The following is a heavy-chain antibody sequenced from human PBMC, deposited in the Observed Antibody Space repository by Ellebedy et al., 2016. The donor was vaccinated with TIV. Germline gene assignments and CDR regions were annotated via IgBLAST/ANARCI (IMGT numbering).Heavy chain of an antibody. Sequence: MPSETLSLTCTVSGGSISSSSYYWGWIRQHPGKGLEWVASIYYTGTTYYNPSLKSRVTISLDTSKNQVSMKLTSVTAADTAVYYCASTLTITIFLYWGQGTPVTVSS. CDR2: IYYTGTT. CDR3: ASTLTITIFLY. J-gene: IGHJ4*02. D-gene: IGHD3-10*02. CDR1: GGSISSSSYY. V-gene: IGHV4-39*07.